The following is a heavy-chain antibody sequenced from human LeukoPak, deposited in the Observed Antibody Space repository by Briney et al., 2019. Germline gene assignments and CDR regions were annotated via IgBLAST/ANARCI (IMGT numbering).Heavy chain of an antibody. D-gene: IGHD2-21*02. J-gene: IGHJ5*02. CDR1: GYTFTNYF. CDR3: ARDKFNCGGDCYSKEPDNWFDP. V-gene: IGHV1-46*01. CDR2: INPSGGST. Sequence: ASVKVSCKASGYTFTNYFMHWVRQAPGQGLEWMGIINPSGGSTSYAQKFQDRVTMTRDMSTSTVYMELSSLRSEDTAVYYCARDKFNCGGDCYSKEPDNWFDPWGQGTLVTVSS.